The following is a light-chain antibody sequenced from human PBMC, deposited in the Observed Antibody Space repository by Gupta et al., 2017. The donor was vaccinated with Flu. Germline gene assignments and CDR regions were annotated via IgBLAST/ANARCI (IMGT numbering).Light chain of an antibody. J-gene: IGLJ3*02. CDR1: NIGSNY. CDR3: AAWDDSLSGPNWV. Sequence: NIGSNYVYWYQQLPGTAPKLLIYRNNQRPSGVPDRFSGSKSGTSASLAISGLRSEDEADYYCAAWDDSLSGPNWVFGGGTKLTVL. V-gene: IGLV1-47*01. CDR2: RNN.